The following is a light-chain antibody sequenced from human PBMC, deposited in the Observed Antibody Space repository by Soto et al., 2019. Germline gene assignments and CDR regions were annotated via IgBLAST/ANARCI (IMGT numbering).Light chain of an antibody. CDR2: DAS. J-gene: IGKJ4*01. Sequence: DIQMTQSPSSVSASIGDRVTITCRASQSISTWLAWYQQRPGQAPKLLIYDASSLQSGVPSRFSGSGSGTDFTLTISRLQPEDFATYYCQQANSLPLTFGGGTKVEIK. CDR3: QQANSLPLT. V-gene: IGKV1-12*01. CDR1: QSISTW.